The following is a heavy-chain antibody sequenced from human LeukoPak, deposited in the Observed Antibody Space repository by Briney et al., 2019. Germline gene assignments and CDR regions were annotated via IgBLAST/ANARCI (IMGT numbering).Heavy chain of an antibody. J-gene: IGHJ4*02. Sequence: AASVKVSCKASGGIFSSYTISWVRQAPGQGLEWMGRIIPILGIANYAQKFQGRVTITTDESTSTAYMELSSLRSEDTAVYYCARTERGGYSYGPDYWGQGTLVTVSS. V-gene: IGHV1-69*02. D-gene: IGHD5-18*01. CDR2: IIPILGIA. CDR3: ARTERGGYSYGPDY. CDR1: GGIFSSYT.